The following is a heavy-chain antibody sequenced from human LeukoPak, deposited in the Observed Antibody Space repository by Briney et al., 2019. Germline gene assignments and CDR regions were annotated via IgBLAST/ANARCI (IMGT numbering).Heavy chain of an antibody. Sequence: PSETLSLTCAVYGGSFSGYYWSWIRQPAGKGLEWIGRIYTSGSTNYNPSLKSRVTMSVDTSKNQFSLKLSSVTAADTAVYYCARDAGITIFGVANWWYYFDYWGQGTLVTVSS. CDR2: IYTSGST. CDR1: GGSFSGYY. J-gene: IGHJ4*02. CDR3: ARDAGITIFGVANWWYYFDY. V-gene: IGHV4-4*07. D-gene: IGHD3-3*01.